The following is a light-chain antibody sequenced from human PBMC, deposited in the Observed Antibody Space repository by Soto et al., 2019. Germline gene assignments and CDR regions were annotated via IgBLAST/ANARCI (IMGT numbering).Light chain of an antibody. Sequence: EIVLTQSPGTLSLSPGERATLSCRASQSVSSSYLAWYQQKPGQALRLLIYGASSRATGIPDRFSGSGSGTDFTLTISRLEPEDFAVYYCQQYGSSLRTFGQGT. J-gene: IGKJ1*01. CDR3: QQYGSSLRT. CDR2: GAS. CDR1: QSVSSSY. V-gene: IGKV3-20*01.